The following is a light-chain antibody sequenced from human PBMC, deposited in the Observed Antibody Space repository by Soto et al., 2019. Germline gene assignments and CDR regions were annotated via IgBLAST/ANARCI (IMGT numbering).Light chain of an antibody. Sequence: DIQMTQSPSTLSASLGDRVTITCRASQSISSWLAWYQQKPGKAPNLLIYDASSLESGVPSRFSGSGSGTEFTLTINGLQPDDFATYYCQHYQSYLWTFGQGTKVDIK. CDR2: DAS. V-gene: IGKV1-5*01. CDR1: QSISSW. J-gene: IGKJ1*01. CDR3: QHYQSYLWT.